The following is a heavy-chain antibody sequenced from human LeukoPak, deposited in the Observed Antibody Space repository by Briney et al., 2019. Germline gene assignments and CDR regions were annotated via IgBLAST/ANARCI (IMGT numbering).Heavy chain of an antibody. D-gene: IGHD5-12*01. Sequence: SETLSLTCAVSGYSISSGYYWGWIRQPPGKGLEWIGIIYHSGSTYYNPSLKSRVTISVDTSKNQFSLRVTSVTAADTAVYYCASPGRPGRVALSWGQGTLVTVSS. CDR1: GYSISSGYY. CDR3: ASPGRPGRVALS. V-gene: IGHV4-38-2*01. J-gene: IGHJ1*01. CDR2: IYHSGST.